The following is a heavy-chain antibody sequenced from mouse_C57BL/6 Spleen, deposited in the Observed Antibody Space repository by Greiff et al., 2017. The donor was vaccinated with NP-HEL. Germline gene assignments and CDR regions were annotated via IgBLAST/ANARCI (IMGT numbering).Heavy chain of an antibody. J-gene: IGHJ2*01. CDR3: ARSDFDY. CDR1: GFNIKNNY. Sequence: VQLQQSVAELVRPGASVKLSCTASGFNIKNNYMHWVKQRPEQGLEWIGRIDPANGNTKYAPKFKDKATITADTSSNTAYLQLSSLTSEDTSIYYCARSDFDYWGQGTTLTVSS. V-gene: IGHV14-3*01. CDR2: IDPANGNT.